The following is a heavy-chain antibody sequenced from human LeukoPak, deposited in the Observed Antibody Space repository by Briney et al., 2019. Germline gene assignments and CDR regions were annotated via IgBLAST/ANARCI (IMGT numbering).Heavy chain of an antibody. CDR1: GGSLSSGGYY. D-gene: IGHD3-22*01. J-gene: IGHJ3*02. CDR3: ARVNDSSGYYAFDI. Sequence: SETLSLTCTVSGGSLSSGGYYWSWVRQHPGKGLEWIGYIYYSGSTYYNPSLKSRVTISVDTSKNQFSLKLSSVTAADTAVYYCARVNDSSGYYAFDIWGQGTMVTVSS. V-gene: IGHV4-31*03. CDR2: IYYSGST.